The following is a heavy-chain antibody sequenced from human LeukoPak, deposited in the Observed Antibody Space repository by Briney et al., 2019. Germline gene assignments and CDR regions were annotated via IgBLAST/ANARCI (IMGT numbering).Heavy chain of an antibody. CDR3: ARDSGSYSFDY. CDR1: GFTVSTNY. V-gene: IGHV3-66*01. D-gene: IGHD1-26*01. CDR2: IYSGGST. J-gene: IGHJ4*02. Sequence: PGGSLRLSCGASGFTVSTNYMSWVRQAPGKGLEWVSIIYSGGSTYYADSVKGRFTISRDNSKNTLYLQVNSLRAEDTAVYYCARDSGSYSFDYWGQGTLVTVSS.